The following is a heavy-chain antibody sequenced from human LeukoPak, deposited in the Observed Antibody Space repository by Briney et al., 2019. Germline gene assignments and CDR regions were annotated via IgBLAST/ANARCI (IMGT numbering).Heavy chain of an antibody. V-gene: IGHV3-23*01. Sequence: GGSLRLSCAASGFTFSSHAMAWVRQAPGKGLEWVSAIGGLGSSTYYGDSVKGRFTISRDNYKNTVYLQMDSLRVEDTAVYYCARDPGVVAFHYFDFWGQGTLITVSS. CDR1: GFTFSSHA. D-gene: IGHD3-3*01. CDR3: ARDPGVVAFHYFDF. J-gene: IGHJ4*02. CDR2: IGGLGSST.